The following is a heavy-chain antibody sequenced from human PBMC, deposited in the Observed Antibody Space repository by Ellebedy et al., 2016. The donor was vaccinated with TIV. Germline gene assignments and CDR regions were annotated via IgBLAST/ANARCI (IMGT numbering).Heavy chain of an antibody. J-gene: IGHJ3*02. D-gene: IGHD5-24*01. CDR2: INSRGGTT. Sequence: PGGSLRLSCAASGFTFSGYAMSWVRQAPGKRLEWVSGINSRGGTTHYADSVKGRFTISRDTAKNTLYLQMNSLRAEDTAVYYCAKDQVAGDGRWVFDIWGQGTMVTVSS. V-gene: IGHV3-23*01. CDR3: AKDQVAGDGRWVFDI. CDR1: GFTFSGYA.